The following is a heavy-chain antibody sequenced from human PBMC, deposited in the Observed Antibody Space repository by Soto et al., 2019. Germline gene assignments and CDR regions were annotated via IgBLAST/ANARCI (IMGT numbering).Heavy chain of an antibody. CDR1: GFTFSSYG. CDR2: TSYDGSNK. Sequence: QVQLVESGGGVVQPGRSLRLSCAASGFTFSSYGMHWVRQAPGKGLEWVALTSYDGSNKYYADSVKGRFTISRDNSNNTLYLQMNSLRAEDTAIYYCARDLEILTGFYNWAFDFWGQGTLVTVSS. J-gene: IGHJ4*02. CDR3: ARDLEILTGFYNWAFDF. V-gene: IGHV3-30*03. D-gene: IGHD3-9*01.